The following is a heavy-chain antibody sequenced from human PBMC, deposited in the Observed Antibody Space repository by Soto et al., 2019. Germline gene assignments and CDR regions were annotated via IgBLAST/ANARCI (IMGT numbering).Heavy chain of an antibody. J-gene: IGHJ6*02. CDR3: ARVKGYYGSGREYGMDV. V-gene: IGHV4-34*01. CDR2: INHSGST. Sequence: QVQLQQWGAGLLKPSETLSLTCAVYGGSFSGYYWSWIRQPPGKGLESIGEINHSGSTNYNPSLKSRVTISVDTSKHQLSLKLSSVTAADTAVYYCARVKGYYGSGREYGMDVWGQGTTVTVSS. CDR1: GGSFSGYY. D-gene: IGHD3-10*01.